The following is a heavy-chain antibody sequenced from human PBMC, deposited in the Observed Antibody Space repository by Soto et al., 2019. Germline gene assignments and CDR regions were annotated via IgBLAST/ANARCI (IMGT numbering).Heavy chain of an antibody. CDR1: GYTFSSIG. D-gene: IGHD3-10*01. CDR2: ISPHKGDT. CDR3: VRAHALGFSNWFDP. Sequence: ASVKVSCKTSGYTFSSIGISWVRQAPGQGLEWMGWISPHKGDTYYAQRLQGRVTMTTDTSTSTAYMELRSLRSDDTAVYYCVRAHALGFSNWFDPWGRGTLVTVSS. V-gene: IGHV1-18*01. J-gene: IGHJ5*02.